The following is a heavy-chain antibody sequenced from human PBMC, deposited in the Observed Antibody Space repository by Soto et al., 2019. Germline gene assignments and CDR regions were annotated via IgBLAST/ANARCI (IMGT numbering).Heavy chain of an antibody. V-gene: IGHV4-4*02. D-gene: IGHD6-19*01. CDR2: VFHTGTT. CDR1: GDSVSSPYY. Sequence: QVQLQESGPGLVKPSGTLSLTCAVSGDSVSSPYYWCWVRQPPGKGLEWIGEVFHTGTTSYNPSLRXXVTISMDTSIHQFSLDLSSVTAADTAVYYCARSAGWYAVHSWGPGTLVIVSS. J-gene: IGHJ4*02. CDR3: ARSAGWYAVHS.